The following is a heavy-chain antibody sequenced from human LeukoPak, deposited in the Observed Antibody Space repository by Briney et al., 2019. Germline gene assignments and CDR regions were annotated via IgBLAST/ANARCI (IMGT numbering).Heavy chain of an antibody. CDR1: GGSISSCY. CDR3: ARDLLSTAGYFDY. D-gene: IGHD6-19*01. CDR2: IYYSGST. V-gene: IGHV4-59*01. Sequence: SETLSLTCTVSGGSISSCYWSWIRQPPGKGLEWIGYIYYSGSTNYNPSLKSRVTISVDTSKNQFSLNLSSVTAADTAVYYCARDLLSTAGYFDYWGQGTLVTVSS. J-gene: IGHJ4*02.